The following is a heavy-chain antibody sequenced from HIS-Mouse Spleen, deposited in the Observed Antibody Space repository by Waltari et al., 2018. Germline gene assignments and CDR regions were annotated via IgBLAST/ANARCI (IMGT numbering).Heavy chain of an antibody. CDR3: AREIPYSSSWYDWYFDL. CDR2: IYYSGST. J-gene: IGHJ2*01. D-gene: IGHD6-13*01. V-gene: IGHV4-39*07. Sequence: QLQLQESGPGLVKPSETLSLTCTVSGGSISSSSYYWGWIRQPPGKGQEWIGSIYYSGSTYSNPALKSRVTISVDTSKNQFSLKLSSVTAADTAVYYCAREIPYSSSWYDWYFDLWGRGTLVTVSS. CDR1: GGSISSSSYY.